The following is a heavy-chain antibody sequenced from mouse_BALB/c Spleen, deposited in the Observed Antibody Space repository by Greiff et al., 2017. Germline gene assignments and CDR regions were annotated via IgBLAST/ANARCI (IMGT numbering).Heavy chain of an antibody. CDR1: GFTFSSFG. J-gene: IGHJ3*01. V-gene: IGHV5-17*02. Sequence: EVNVVESGGGLVQPGGSRKLSCAASGFTFSSFGMHWVRQAPEKGLEWVAYISSGSSTIYYADTVKGRFTISRDNPKNTLFLQMTSLRSEDTAMYYCARDRFAYWGQGTLVTVSA. CDR3: ARDRFAY. CDR2: ISSGSSTI.